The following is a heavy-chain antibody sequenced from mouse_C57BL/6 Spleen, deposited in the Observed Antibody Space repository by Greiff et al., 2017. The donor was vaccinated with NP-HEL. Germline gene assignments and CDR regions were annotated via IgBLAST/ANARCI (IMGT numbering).Heavy chain of an antibody. CDR2: INPNNGGT. D-gene: IGHD2-3*01. CDR3: ARDGYYYAMDY. J-gene: IGHJ4*01. CDR1: GYTFTDYY. V-gene: IGHV1-26*01. Sequence: EVQLQQSGPELVKPGASVKISCKASGYTFTDYYMNWVKQSHGKSLEWIGDINPNNGGTSYNQKFKGKATLTVDKSSSTAYMELRSLTSEDSAVYYCARDGYYYAMDYWGQGTSVTVSS.